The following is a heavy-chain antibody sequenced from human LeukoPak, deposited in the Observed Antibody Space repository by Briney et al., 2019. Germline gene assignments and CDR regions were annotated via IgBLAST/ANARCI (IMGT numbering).Heavy chain of an antibody. CDR3: AGGREADY. CDR2: INHSGST. Sequence: SETLSLTCAVYGGSFSGYYWSWIRQPPGKGLEWIGEINHSGSTNYNPSLKSRVTISVDTSKNQFSLKLSSVTAADTAVYYCAGGREADYWGLGTLVTVSS. J-gene: IGHJ4*02. CDR1: GGSFSGYY. V-gene: IGHV4-34*01.